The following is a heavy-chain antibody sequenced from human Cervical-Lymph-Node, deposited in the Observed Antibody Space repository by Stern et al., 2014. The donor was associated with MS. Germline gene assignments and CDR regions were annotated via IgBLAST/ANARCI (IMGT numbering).Heavy chain of an antibody. D-gene: IGHD6-19*01. CDR3: AKGKQWLGDYYYYYGMDV. Sequence: EVQLLESGGGLVQPGRSLRLSCAASGFTFDDYAMHWVRQAPGKGLEWVSGISWNSDSIGYADSVKGRFTISRDNAKNSLYLQMNSLRAEDTALYYCAKGKQWLGDYYYYYGMDVWGQGTTVTVSS. J-gene: IGHJ6*02. V-gene: IGHV3-9*01. CDR1: GFTFDDYA. CDR2: ISWNSDSI.